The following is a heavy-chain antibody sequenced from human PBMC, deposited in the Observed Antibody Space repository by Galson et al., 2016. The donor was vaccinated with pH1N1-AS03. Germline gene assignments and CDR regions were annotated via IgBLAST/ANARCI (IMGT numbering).Heavy chain of an antibody. D-gene: IGHD6-13*01. Sequence: LRLSCAASGFTFTNAWMSWVRQAPGKGLEWVGRIKSKRDGGATEYAGPVKGRFTISRDDSQNTLYLQMSSQKIEDTAMYYCTTMSQAAAPNWGQGALVTVSS. CDR1: GFTFTNAW. CDR2: IKSKRDGGAT. CDR3: TTMSQAAAPN. J-gene: IGHJ4*02. V-gene: IGHV3-15*01.